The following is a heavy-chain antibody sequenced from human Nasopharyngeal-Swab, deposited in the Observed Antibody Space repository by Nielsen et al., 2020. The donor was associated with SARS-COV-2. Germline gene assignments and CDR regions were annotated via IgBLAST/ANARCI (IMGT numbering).Heavy chain of an antibody. CDR3: ARDRANWDFDY. Sequence: GVSLRLSCAASQFTLTNYNMHWVRQAPGTGLEWVSYITSSSSTIYYADSVKGRFAISRDNAENALYLQMNSLRDEDTAVYYCARDRANWDFDYWGQGTLVTVSS. CDR1: QFTLTNYN. J-gene: IGHJ4*02. V-gene: IGHV3-48*02. D-gene: IGHD7-27*01. CDR2: ITSSSSTI.